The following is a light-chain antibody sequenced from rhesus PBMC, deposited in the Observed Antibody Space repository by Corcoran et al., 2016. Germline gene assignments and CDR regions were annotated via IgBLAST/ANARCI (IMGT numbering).Light chain of an antibody. Sequence: ETVVTQSPATLALSPGERATLSCRASQSVGSYLAWYQQKPGPAPRLLIYGASRRATGIPDRFSGSGSGTECTLTSSSLEPEDVGVYYCQRSGNLWTFGQGTKVEIK. CDR2: GAS. CDR1: QSVGSY. CDR3: QRSGNLWT. V-gene: IGKV3-24*04. J-gene: IGKJ1*01.